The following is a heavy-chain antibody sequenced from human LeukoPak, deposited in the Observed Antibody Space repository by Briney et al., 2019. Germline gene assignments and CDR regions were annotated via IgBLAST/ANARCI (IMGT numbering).Heavy chain of an antibody. Sequence: PGRSLRLSCAASGFTFSSYGMHWVRQAPGKGLEWVAVIWYDGSNKYYADSVKGRFTISRDKSKNTLYLQMNSLRAEDTAVYYCGRGRPYYYESGSYYPLFDYWDRGAPVPVPS. D-gene: IGHD3-22*01. V-gene: IGHV3-33*01. J-gene: IGHJ4*02. CDR1: GFTFSSYG. CDR2: IWYDGSNK. CDR3: GRGRPYYYESGSYYPLFDY.